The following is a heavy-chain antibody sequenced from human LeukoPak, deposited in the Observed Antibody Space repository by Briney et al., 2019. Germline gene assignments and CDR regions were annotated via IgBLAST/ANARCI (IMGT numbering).Heavy chain of an antibody. D-gene: IGHD1-1*01. J-gene: IGHJ4*02. V-gene: IGHV3-23*01. CDR1: GFIFSSYA. CDR2: ISNTGGST. CDR3: AENWNLDY. Sequence: PGGSLRLSCAASGFIFSSYAMSWVRQAPGKGLEWVSVISNTGGSTYYVDSVKGRFTISRDNSKNTLYLQMNSLRAEDTAVYYCAENWNLDYWGQGTLVTVSS.